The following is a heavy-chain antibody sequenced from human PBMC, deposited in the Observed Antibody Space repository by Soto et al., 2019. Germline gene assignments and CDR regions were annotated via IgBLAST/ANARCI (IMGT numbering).Heavy chain of an antibody. CDR2: IFSNDEK. J-gene: IGHJ6*02. Sequence: SGPTLVNPTETLTLTCTVSGFSLSNARMGVSWIRQPPGKALEWLAHIFSNDEKSYSTSLKSRLTISKDTSRSQVVLTMTNMDPVDTATYYCARMGYCSGGSCPYYYYGMDVWGQGTTVTVSS. CDR3: ARMGYCSGGSCPYYYYGMDV. V-gene: IGHV2-26*01. D-gene: IGHD2-15*01. CDR1: GFSLSNARMG.